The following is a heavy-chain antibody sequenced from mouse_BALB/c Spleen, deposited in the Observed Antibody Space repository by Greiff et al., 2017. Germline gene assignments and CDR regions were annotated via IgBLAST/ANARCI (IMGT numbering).Heavy chain of an antibody. D-gene: IGHD1-1*01. Sequence: EVHLVESGGGLVQPGGSRKLSCAASGFTFSDYGMAWVRQAPGKGPEWVAFISNLAYSIYYADTVTGRFTISRENAKNTLYLEMSSLRSEDTAMYYCARALYGSSYYFDYWGQGTTLTVSS. CDR2: ISNLAYSI. V-gene: IGHV5-15*02. CDR1: GFTFSDYG. J-gene: IGHJ2*01. CDR3: ARALYGSSYYFDY.